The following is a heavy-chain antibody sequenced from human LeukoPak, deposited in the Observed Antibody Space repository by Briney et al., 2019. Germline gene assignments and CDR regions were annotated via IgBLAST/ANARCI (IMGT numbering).Heavy chain of an antibody. Sequence: GGSLRLSCAASGFTFSTYSMNWVRQAPGKGPEWVSSISSSSRYIYYADSAKGRFTISRDNAKNSLYLQMNSLRAEDTAVYYCASPSGYGQKGYSYGLDYWGQGTLVTVSS. D-gene: IGHD5-18*01. CDR3: ASPSGYGQKGYSYGLDY. CDR1: GFTFSTYS. V-gene: IGHV3-21*01. CDR2: ISSSSRYI. J-gene: IGHJ4*02.